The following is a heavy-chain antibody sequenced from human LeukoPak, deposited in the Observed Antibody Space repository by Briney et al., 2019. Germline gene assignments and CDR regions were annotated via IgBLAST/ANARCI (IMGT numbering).Heavy chain of an antibody. CDR3: ARDGLRDGSPFDY. CDR2: IIPILGIA. J-gene: IGHJ4*02. D-gene: IGHD5-12*01. Sequence: ASVTVSCKASGGTFSSYAISWVRQAPGQGLEWMGRIIPILGIANYAQKFQGRVTITADKSTSTAYMELSSLRSEDTAVYYCARDGLRDGSPFDYWGQGTLVTVSS. CDR1: GGTFSSYA. V-gene: IGHV1-69*10.